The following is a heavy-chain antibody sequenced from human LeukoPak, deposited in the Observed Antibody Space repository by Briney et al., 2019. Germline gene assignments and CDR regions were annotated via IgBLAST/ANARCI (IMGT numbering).Heavy chain of an antibody. CDR2: INPNSGGT. CDR1: EYTFTDYY. Sequence: ASVKVSCETSEYTFTDYYMHWVRQAPGQGLEWMGWINPNSGGTNYAQKFQGWVTMTRDTSISTAYMELSRLRSDDTAVYYCARSYYDFWSGYYNDLGYWGQGTLVTVSS. CDR3: ARSYYDFWSGYYNDLGY. D-gene: IGHD3-3*01. V-gene: IGHV1-2*04. J-gene: IGHJ4*02.